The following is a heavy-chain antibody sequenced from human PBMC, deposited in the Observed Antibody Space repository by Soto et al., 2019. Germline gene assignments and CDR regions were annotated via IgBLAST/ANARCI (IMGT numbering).Heavy chain of an antibody. CDR1: GGTFSSYA. J-gene: IGHJ6*02. Sequence: QVQLVQSGAEVQKPGSSVKVSCKASGGTFSSYAISWVRQAPGQGLEWMGGIIPIFGTANYAQKFQGRVTITADESTSTAYMELSSLRSEDTAVYYCARGMGDVDTAMVNVYYYGMDVWGQGTTVTVSS. CDR2: IIPIFGTA. D-gene: IGHD5-18*01. CDR3: ARGMGDVDTAMVNVYYYGMDV. V-gene: IGHV1-69*01.